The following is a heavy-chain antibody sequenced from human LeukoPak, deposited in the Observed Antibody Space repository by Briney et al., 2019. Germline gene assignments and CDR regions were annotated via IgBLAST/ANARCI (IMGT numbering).Heavy chain of an antibody. D-gene: IGHD4-23*01. V-gene: IGHV1-69*13. J-gene: IGHJ1*01. CDR3: ARGDSGGWAEYFLH. Sequence: GASVKVSCKASGGTFSTYSINWVRQAPGQGLEWMGGIIPMFGATNHALNFQGRVTFTADESTSTAYMELSSLRSDDTAVYCARGDSGGWAEYFLHWGQGSLVIVSS. CDR2: IIPMFGAT. CDR1: GGTFSTYS.